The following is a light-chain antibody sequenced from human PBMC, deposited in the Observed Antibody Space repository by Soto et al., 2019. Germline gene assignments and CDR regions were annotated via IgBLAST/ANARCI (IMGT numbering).Light chain of an antibody. CDR3: TSYTSVTIVV. Sequence: QSALTQPASVSGSPGQSITISCTGSNSDIGGYNSVSWYQQHPGKAPKLLIFGVTNRPSGVSDRFSGSKSGNMASLTISALQAEDEADYYCTSYTSVTIVVFGGGTKVTVL. V-gene: IGLV2-14*01. CDR1: NSDIGGYNS. CDR2: GVT. J-gene: IGLJ2*01.